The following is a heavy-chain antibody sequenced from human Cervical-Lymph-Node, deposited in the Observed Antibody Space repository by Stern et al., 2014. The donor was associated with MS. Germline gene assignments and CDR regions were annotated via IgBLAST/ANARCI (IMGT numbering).Heavy chain of an antibody. J-gene: IGHJ3*02. CDR1: GASISSSNW. V-gene: IGHV4-4*02. CDR2: VFHRGTT. D-gene: IGHD2-15*01. CDR3: ARDRLEYCRDGTCSIDAFDI. Sequence: QVQLQASGPGLVKPSGTLSLTCAVSGASISSSNWWSWVRQPPGKGLEWIGEVFHRGTTNYTPSQTGRVPISVDKSKNHFTLRLGSVTAADTAVYYCARDRLEYCRDGTCSIDAFDIWGQGTTVIVSS.